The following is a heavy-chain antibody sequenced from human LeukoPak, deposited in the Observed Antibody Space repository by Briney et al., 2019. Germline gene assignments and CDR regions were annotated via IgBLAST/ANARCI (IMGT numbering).Heavy chain of an antibody. CDR1: GFTFDDYG. D-gene: IGHD1-26*01. CDR2: INWNGGST. V-gene: IGHV3-20*04. J-gene: IGHJ4*02. CDR3: AKVRYRGSYFEY. Sequence: PGGSLRLSCAASGFTFDDYGMSWVRQAPGKGLEWVSGINWNGGSTGYADSVKGRFTISRDNAKNSLYLQMNSLRAEDTALYYCAKVRYRGSYFEYWGQGTLVTVSS.